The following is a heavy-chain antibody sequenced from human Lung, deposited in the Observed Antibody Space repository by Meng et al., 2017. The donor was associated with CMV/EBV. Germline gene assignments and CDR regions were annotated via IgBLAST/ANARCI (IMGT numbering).Heavy chain of an antibody. J-gene: IGHJ4*02. CDR3: ATDLYYDDSGLRDY. Sequence: FPFSIALMAWVRQARGKGLEWVGRIISEVDGGTTPHAAPVKGRFTISRDASKTTLYLQMNSLKPEDTAMYYCATDLYYDDSGLRDYWGRGTLVTVSS. V-gene: IGHV3-15*01. D-gene: IGHD3-22*01. CDR1: FPFSIAL. CDR2: IISEVDGGTT.